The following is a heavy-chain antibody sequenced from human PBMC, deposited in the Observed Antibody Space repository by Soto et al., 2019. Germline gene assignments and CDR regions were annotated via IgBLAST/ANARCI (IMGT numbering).Heavy chain of an antibody. CDR1: GGSITNYY. J-gene: IGHJ5*02. V-gene: IGHV4-4*07. D-gene: IGHD3-16*01. CDR3: ARDDYKDGGNNWFDP. Sequence: SETLSLTCTVSGGSITNYYWSWIRQPAGKGLEWIGRIYTKERTNYNLSFRNRVTMSVDTSKNQFSLKLDAVTAADTAVYYCARDDYKDGGNNWFDPWGEGTLVTVSS. CDR2: IYTKERT.